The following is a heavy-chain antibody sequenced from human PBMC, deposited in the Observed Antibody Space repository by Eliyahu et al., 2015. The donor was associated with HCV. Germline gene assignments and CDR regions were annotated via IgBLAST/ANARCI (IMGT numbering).Heavy chain of an antibody. Sequence: QVQLQESGPGLVKPSETLSLTCXVSGXSVSSGSYYWSWIRQPPGKGLEWIGYIYYSGSTNYNPSLKSRVTISVDTSKNQFSLKLSSVTAADTAVYYCAREGIGDGYNYDYWGQGTLVTVSS. CDR2: IYYSGST. CDR3: AREGIGDGYNYDY. D-gene: IGHD5-24*01. V-gene: IGHV4-61*01. CDR1: GXSVSSGSYY. J-gene: IGHJ4*02.